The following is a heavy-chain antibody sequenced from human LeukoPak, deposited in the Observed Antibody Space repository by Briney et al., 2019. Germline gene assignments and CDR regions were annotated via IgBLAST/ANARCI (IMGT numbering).Heavy chain of an antibody. CDR1: GYTFTGYY. CDR3: ARDAELRFLEWLFSNNNWFDP. J-gene: IGHJ5*02. CDR2: INPNSGGT. Sequence: EASVKVSCKASGYTFTGYYMHWVRQAPGQGLEWMGWINPNSGGTNYAQKFQGRVTMTRDTSISTAYMELSRLRSDDTAVYYCARDAELRFLEWLFSNNNWFDPWGQGTLVTVSS. D-gene: IGHD3-3*01. V-gene: IGHV1-2*02.